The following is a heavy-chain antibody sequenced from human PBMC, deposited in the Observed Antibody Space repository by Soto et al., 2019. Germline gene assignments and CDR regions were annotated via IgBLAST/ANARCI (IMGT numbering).Heavy chain of an antibody. CDR1: GGSISSGGYY. Sequence: QVQLQESGPGLVKPSQTLSLTCTVSGGSISSGGYYWSWIRQHPGKGLEWIGYIYYSGSTYYNPSLESRVTISVDTSKTQFSLKLSAVTAADTAVYYCAREYVTLWYFDLWGRGTLVTVSS. V-gene: IGHV4-31*03. CDR3: AREYVTLWYFDL. J-gene: IGHJ2*01. D-gene: IGHD3-10*02. CDR2: IYYSGST.